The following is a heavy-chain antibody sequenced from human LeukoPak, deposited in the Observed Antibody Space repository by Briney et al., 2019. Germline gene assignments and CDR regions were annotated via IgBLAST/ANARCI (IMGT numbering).Heavy chain of an antibody. CDR3: AELGITMIGGV. Sequence: GGSLRLSCAASGFTFSSYSMNWVRQAPGKGLEWASYISSSSSTIYYADSVKGRFTISRDNAKNSLYLQMNSLGAEDTAVYYCAELGITMIGGVWGKGTTVTISS. CDR2: ISSSSSTI. J-gene: IGHJ6*04. D-gene: IGHD3-10*02. CDR1: GFTFSSYS. V-gene: IGHV3-48*04.